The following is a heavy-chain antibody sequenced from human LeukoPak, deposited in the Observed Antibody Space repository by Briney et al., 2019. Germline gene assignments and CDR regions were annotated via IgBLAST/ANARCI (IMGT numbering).Heavy chain of an antibody. CDR3: AKWSGAGIAAAVGWFDP. V-gene: IGHV3-7*01. CDR1: GFTFSSYW. D-gene: IGHD6-13*01. J-gene: IGHJ5*02. Sequence: PGGSLRLSCVASGFTFSSYWATWVRQAPGKGLEWVANIDPDGSHQCYVDSVKGRFTISKDNAKNSLYLQMNSLRAEDTAVYYCAKWSGAGIAAAVGWFDPWGQGALVTVSS. CDR2: IDPDGSHQ.